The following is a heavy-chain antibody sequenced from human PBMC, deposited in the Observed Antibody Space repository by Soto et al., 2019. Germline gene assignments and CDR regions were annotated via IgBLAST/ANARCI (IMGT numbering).Heavy chain of an antibody. Sequence: QVQLVESGGGVVQPGRSLRLSCAASGFTFSSYGMHWVRQAPGKGLEWVAVIWYDGSNKYYADSVKGRFTISRDNSKNTLYLQMNSLRAEDTAVHYCARDPVLRYFAGPRGEEDAFDIWGQGTMVTVSS. CDR3: ARDPVLRYFAGPRGEEDAFDI. CDR1: GFTFSSYG. D-gene: IGHD3-9*01. CDR2: IWYDGSNK. V-gene: IGHV3-33*01. J-gene: IGHJ3*02.